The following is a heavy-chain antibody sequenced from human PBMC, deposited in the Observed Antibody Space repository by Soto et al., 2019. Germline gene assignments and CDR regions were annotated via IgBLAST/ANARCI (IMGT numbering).Heavy chain of an antibody. CDR2: IRDGGEST. Sequence: EVQLLESGGGLVQPGESLRLSCAFSGFIFGNYMMTWVRQAPGKGLEWVSTIRDGGESTYYADSVKGRFTISRDNSKNTLDLQMDSLGVEDAAVYYCAPHVHCSGGSCHYDAFDIRGQGTIVTVSS. CDR1: GFIFGNYM. D-gene: IGHD2-15*01. J-gene: IGHJ3*02. V-gene: IGHV3-23*01. CDR3: APHVHCSGGSCHYDAFDI.